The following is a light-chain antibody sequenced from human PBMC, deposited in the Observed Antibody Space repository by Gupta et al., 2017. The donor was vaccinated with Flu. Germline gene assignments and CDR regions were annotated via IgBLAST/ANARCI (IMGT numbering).Light chain of an antibody. CDR2: EGT. CDR1: NSDIGTNDS. Sequence: SITISCTGTNSDIGTNDSVSWYQQHPGKAPILMNYEGTNRPSGVSSRFSGSKSDTAASLTIAGLQAEDAAYYYCSSYTIISTLVFGGGTKVTVL. V-gene: IGLV2-14*01. CDR3: SSYTIISTLV. J-gene: IGLJ3*02.